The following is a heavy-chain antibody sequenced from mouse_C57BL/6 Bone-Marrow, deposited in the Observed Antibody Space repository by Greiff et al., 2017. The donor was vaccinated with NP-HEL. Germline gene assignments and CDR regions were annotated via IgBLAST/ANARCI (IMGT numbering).Heavy chain of an antibody. V-gene: IGHV5-17*01. J-gene: IGHJ1*03. D-gene: IGHD1-1*01. Sequence: EVKLVESGGGLVKPGGSLKLSCAASGFTFSDYGMHWVRQAPEKGLEWVAYISSGSSTIYYADTVKGRFTISRDNAKNTLFLQMTSLRSEDTAMYYCARLDYYGSSPSYWYFDVWGTGTTVTVSS. CDR2: ISSGSSTI. CDR1: GFTFSDYG. CDR3: ARLDYYGSSPSYWYFDV.